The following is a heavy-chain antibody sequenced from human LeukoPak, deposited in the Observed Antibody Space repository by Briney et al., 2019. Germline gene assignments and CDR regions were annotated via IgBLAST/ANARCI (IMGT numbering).Heavy chain of an antibody. J-gene: IGHJ5*02. Sequence: PSETLSLTCTVSGGSISSYYWSWIRQPPGKGLEWNGYIYYSGSTNYNPSLKSRVTISVDTSKNQFSLKLSSVTAADTAVYYCARFLGTGPEDVDWFDPWGQGTLVTVSS. CDR1: GGSISSYY. V-gene: IGHV4-59*01. CDR2: IYYSGST. CDR3: ARFLGTGPEDVDWFDP. D-gene: IGHD7-27*01.